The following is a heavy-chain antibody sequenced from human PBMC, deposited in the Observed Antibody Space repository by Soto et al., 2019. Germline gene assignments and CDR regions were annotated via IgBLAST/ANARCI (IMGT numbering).Heavy chain of an antibody. CDR2: ISGSGGST. V-gene: IGHV3-23*01. D-gene: IGHD2-2*01. Sequence: GGSLRLSCAASGFTFSSYAMSWVRQAPGKGLEWVSAISGSGGSTYYADSVKGRFTISRDNSKNTLYLQMNSLRAEDTAVYYRANPSLCASCLDRFDYWGQGTLVTVSS. CDR3: ANPSLCASCLDRFDY. J-gene: IGHJ4*02. CDR1: GFTFSSYA.